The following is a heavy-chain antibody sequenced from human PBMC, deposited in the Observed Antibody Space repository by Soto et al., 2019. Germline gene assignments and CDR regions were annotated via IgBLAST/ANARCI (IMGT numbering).Heavy chain of an antibody. V-gene: IGHV4-31*03. D-gene: IGHD3-22*01. CDR2: IYYSGST. Sequence: SETLSFTCTFSGCSISSGCYDWSWIRQHPGKCVEWIGDIYYSGSTYYDPSLKSSVIITVDTSKNQSSLTLTSVPAADTAVYYCARDAQGYYDSSGYLKDYHYYGMDVWGQGTTVTVSS. CDR1: GCSISSGCYD. CDR3: ARDAQGYYDSSGYLKDYHYYGMDV. J-gene: IGHJ6*02.